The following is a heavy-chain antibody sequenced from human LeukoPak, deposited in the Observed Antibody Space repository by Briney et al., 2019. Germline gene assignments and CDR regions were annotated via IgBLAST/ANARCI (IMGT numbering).Heavy chain of an antibody. D-gene: IGHD1-26*01. V-gene: IGHV4-39*01. J-gene: IGHJ4*02. Sequence: SETLSLTCTVSGASISSGGYYWSWIRQHPGKGLEWIGYIFYSGSTYYNPSLKSRVTISVDTSKNQFSLKLSSVTAADTAVYYCARQGSGNYLSPVNYWGQGTLVTVSS. CDR3: ARQGSGNYLSPVNY. CDR1: GASISSGGYY. CDR2: IFYSGST.